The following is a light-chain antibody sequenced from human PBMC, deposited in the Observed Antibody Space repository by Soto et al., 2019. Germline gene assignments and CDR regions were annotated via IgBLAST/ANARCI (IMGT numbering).Light chain of an antibody. CDR3: TSYTSSSIFYV. J-gene: IGLJ1*01. CDR2: EVS. V-gene: IGLV2-14*01. CDR1: SSDVGGYNF. Sequence: QSALTQPASLSGSPGQSITISCTGTSSDVGGYNFVSWFQHHPGKAPKVMIYEVSNRPSGVSNRFSGSKSGNTASLTISGLQAEDEADYYCTSYTSSSIFYVFGTGTKLTVL.